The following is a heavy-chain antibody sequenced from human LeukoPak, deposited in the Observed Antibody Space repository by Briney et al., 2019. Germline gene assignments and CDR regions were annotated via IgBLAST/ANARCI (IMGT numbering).Heavy chain of an antibody. J-gene: IGHJ6*03. Sequence: GGSLRLSCAASGFTFSNYGMSWVRQAPGKGLEWVSAISGSGGSTYYADSVKGRFTISRDNSKNTLYLQMNSLRAEDTAVYYCAKISVGYSYGYGDYYYYYMDVWGKGTTVTISS. CDR1: GFTFSNYG. D-gene: IGHD5-18*01. CDR2: ISGSGGST. CDR3: AKISVGYSYGYGDYYYYYMDV. V-gene: IGHV3-23*01.